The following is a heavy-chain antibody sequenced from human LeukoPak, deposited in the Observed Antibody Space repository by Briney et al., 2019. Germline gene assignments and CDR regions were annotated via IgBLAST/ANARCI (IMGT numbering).Heavy chain of an antibody. CDR1: GGSISSSSYY. CDR3: ARVGCSGGSCRFFYYYYYMGV. J-gene: IGHJ6*03. CDR2: IYYSGST. V-gene: IGHV4-39*01. D-gene: IGHD2-15*01. Sequence: SETLSLTCTVSGGSISSSSYYWGWIRQPQGKGLDWIGCIYYSGSTYYTPSRRSRVAISVDTSKNQFSLKLSSVTAADTAVYYCARVGCSGGSCRFFYYYYYMGVWGKGTTVTVSS.